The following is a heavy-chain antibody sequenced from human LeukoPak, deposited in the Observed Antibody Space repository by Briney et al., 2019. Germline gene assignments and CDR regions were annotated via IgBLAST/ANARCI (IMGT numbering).Heavy chain of an antibody. CDR2: IIPIFGTA. CDR1: GGTFSSYA. CDR3: ARASPISPHYYDSSGYYLAIFDY. Sequence: ASVKVSCKASGGTFSSYAIRWVRQAPGQGLEWMGGIIPIFGTANYAQKFQGRVTITADESTSTAYMELSSLRSEDTAVYYCARASPISPHYYDSSGYYLAIFDYWGQGTLVTVSS. V-gene: IGHV1-69*13. J-gene: IGHJ4*02. D-gene: IGHD3-22*01.